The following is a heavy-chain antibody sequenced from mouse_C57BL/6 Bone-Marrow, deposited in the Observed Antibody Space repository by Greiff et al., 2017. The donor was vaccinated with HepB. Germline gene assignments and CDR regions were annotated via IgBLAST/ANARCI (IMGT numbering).Heavy chain of an antibody. CDR1: GYTFTSYG. CDR2: IYPRSGNT. V-gene: IGHV1-81*01. Sequence: VKLVESGAELARPGASVKLSCKASGYTFTSYGISWVKQRTGQGLEWIGEIYPRSGNTYYNEKFKGKATLTADKSSSTAYMELRSLTSEDSAVYFCARSDLSRYFDYWGQGTTLTVSS. J-gene: IGHJ2*01. CDR3: ARSDLSRYFDY. D-gene: IGHD5-1*01.